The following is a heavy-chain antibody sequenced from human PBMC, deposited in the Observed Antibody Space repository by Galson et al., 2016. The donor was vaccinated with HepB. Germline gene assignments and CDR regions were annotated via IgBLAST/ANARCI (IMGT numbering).Heavy chain of an antibody. D-gene: IGHD6-13*01. V-gene: IGHV3-53*01. J-gene: IGHJ5*01. CDR3: ARDPGRIAAAGHFDS. Sequence: SLRLSCAGSGFIVNSRYMNWVRQPPGKGLEWVAIIYSGGATYYADSVKGRFTISRDNPKNTLYLQMNSLRAEDTAVYYCARDPGRIAAAGHFDSWGQGTLVTVSS. CDR2: IYSGGAT. CDR1: GFIVNSRY.